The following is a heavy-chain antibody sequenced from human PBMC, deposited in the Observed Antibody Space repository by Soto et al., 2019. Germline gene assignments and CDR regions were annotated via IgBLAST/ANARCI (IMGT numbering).Heavy chain of an antibody. CDR1: GYTFTSYG. J-gene: IGHJ4*02. Sequence: GASVKVSCKASGYTFTSYGISWVRQAPGQGLEWMGWISAYNGNTNYAQKLQGRVTMTTDTSTSTAYMELRSLRSDDTAVYYCARDVERYCSGGSCSPFDYWGQGTLVTVSS. V-gene: IGHV1-18*01. D-gene: IGHD2-15*01. CDR3: ARDVERYCSGGSCSPFDY. CDR2: ISAYNGNT.